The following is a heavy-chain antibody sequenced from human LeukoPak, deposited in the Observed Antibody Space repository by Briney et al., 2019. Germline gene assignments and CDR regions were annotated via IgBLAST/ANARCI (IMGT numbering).Heavy chain of an antibody. J-gene: IGHJ6*04. Sequence: SGGXXXXGGYSWSWIRQPXGXXLXWIGYIYYSGSTYYNPSLKSRVTISVERSKNQFSLKLSSVTAADTAVDXXXXXXXXXXXXXXXXXXXXYXDVWGKGTTVTVSS. CDR1: GGXXXXGGYS. V-gene: IGHV4-30-4*07. CDR2: IYYSGST. CDR3: XXXXXXXXXXXXXXXXXXYXDV.